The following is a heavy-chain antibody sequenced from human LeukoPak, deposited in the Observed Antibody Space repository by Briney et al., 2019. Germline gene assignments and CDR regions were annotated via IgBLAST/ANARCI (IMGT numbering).Heavy chain of an antibody. CDR3: TTEYTFGADFFGY. CDR2: IKSESDGGTA. D-gene: IGHD5-18*01. J-gene: IGHJ4*02. V-gene: IGHV3-15*01. Sequence: GGSLRLSCAASGFTFSNAWMSWVRQAPGKGLEWVGHIKSESDGGTADSAAPVKGRFTISRDDSKNTLYLQMNSLKTEDTAVYYCTTEYTFGADFFGYWGQGTLVTVSS. CDR1: GFTFSNAW.